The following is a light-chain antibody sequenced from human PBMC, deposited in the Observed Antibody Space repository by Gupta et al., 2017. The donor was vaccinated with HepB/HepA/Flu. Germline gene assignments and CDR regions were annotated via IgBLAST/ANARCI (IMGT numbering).Light chain of an antibody. Sequence: QSVLTQPPSASGTPGQRVTISCSGSSSNIGSNYVYWYQQLPGTAPKLLIYRNNQRPSGVPDRFSSSKSGTSASLAITGLRSEDEADYYCAAWDDSLSGLFGGWTKLTVL. V-gene: IGLV1-47*01. CDR1: SSNIGSNY. CDR3: AAWDDSLSGL. CDR2: RNN. J-gene: IGLJ2*01.